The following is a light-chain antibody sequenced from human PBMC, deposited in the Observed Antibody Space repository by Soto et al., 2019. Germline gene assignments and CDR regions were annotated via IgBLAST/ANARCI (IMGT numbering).Light chain of an antibody. J-gene: IGKJ4*01. CDR3: QQYNSYPVT. CDR2: AAS. Sequence: DIQLTQSPSSLSASVGDRVTITCRASQDISSSLAWYQQKPGNAPKLLIYAASTLQSGVTSRFSGGGSGAHFTLTISSLQPEDSATYYCQQYNSYPVTFGGGTKV. CDR1: QDISSS. V-gene: IGKV1-9*01.